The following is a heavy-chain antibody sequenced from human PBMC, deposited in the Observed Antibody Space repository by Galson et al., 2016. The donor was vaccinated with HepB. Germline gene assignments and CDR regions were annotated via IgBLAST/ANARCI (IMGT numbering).Heavy chain of an antibody. CDR2: ISYDGNKK. D-gene: IGHD5-18*01. CDR3: AKPYGYSYGSYAFDI. V-gene: IGHV3-30*18. Sequence: SLRLSCAASGFIFSTYGMHWVRQAPGKGPEWVAVISYDGNKKYYADSVIGRATISRDNSKNTVFLRVNSLRGEDTAVYYCAKPYGYSYGSYAFDIWGQGTMVTVSS. CDR1: GFIFSTYG. J-gene: IGHJ3*02.